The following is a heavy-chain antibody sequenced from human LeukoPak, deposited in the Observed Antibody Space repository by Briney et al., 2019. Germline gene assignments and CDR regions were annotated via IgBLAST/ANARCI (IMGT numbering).Heavy chain of an antibody. Sequence: PSETLSLTCTVSGGSVSSYDWSWIRQPPGKGLEWIGYIYYSGSTNYNPSLKSRVTISVDTSKNQFSLKLSSVTAADTAVYYCARASYDSSGYVDYWGQGTLVTVSS. J-gene: IGHJ4*02. D-gene: IGHD3-22*01. CDR3: ARASYDSSGYVDY. V-gene: IGHV4-59*02. CDR1: GGSVSSYD. CDR2: IYYSGST.